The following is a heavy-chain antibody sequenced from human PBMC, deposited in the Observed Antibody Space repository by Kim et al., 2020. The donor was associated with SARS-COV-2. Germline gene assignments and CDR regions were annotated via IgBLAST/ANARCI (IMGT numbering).Heavy chain of an antibody. CDR2: ISYDGSNK. V-gene: IGHV3-30*18. CDR3: AKATSGSYYYGMDV. CDR1: GFTFSSYG. Sequence: GGSLRLSCAASGFTFSSYGMHWVRQAPGKGLEWVAVISYDGSNKYYADSVKGRFTISRDNSKNTLYLQMNSLRAEDTAVYYCAKATSGSYYYGMDVWGQGTTVTVSS. D-gene: IGHD1-26*01. J-gene: IGHJ6*02.